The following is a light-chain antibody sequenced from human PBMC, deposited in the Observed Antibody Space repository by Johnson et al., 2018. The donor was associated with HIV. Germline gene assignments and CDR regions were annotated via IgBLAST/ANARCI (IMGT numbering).Light chain of an antibody. V-gene: IGLV1-51*02. Sequence: QPVLTQPPSVSAAPGRWVTVSCSRTTSNIGDHSVSWFQHLPGAAPKLLIYDNDRRPSGVPDRFSGSKSAASATLDITGLQSGDEGDYYCATWDASLSAGGYVFGTGTKVTVL. CDR3: ATWDASLSAGGYV. CDR2: DND. J-gene: IGLJ1*01. CDR1: TSNIGDHS.